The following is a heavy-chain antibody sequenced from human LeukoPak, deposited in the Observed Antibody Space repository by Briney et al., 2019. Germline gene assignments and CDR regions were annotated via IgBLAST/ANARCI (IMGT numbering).Heavy chain of an antibody. CDR2: ISYDGSNK. V-gene: IGHV3-30*18. D-gene: IGHD5-18*01. CDR3: TKGASGYSYGPFDY. Sequence: GGSLRLSCAASGFTFSSYAMSWVRQAPGKGLEWVAVISYDGSNKYYADSVKGRFTISRDNSKNTLYLQMNSLRAEDTAVYYCTKGASGYSYGPFDYWGQGTLVTVFS. CDR1: GFTFSSYA. J-gene: IGHJ4*02.